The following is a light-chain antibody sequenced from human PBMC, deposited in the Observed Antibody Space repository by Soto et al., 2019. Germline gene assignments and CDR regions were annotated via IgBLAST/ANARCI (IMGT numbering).Light chain of an antibody. Sequence: QSARTQPASVSGSPGQSITISCTGTSSDVGGYNFVSWYQQHPGKAPKLMIYEVSNRPSGVSNRFSGSKSGNTASLTISGLQAEDEADYYFNSYTSSSTVVFGGGTKLTVL. CDR2: EVS. V-gene: IGLV2-14*01. J-gene: IGLJ2*01. CDR1: SSDVGGYNF. CDR3: NSYTSSSTVV.